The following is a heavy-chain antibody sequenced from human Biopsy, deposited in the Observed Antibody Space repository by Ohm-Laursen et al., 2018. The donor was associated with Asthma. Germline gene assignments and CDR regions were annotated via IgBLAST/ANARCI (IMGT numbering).Heavy chain of an antibody. Sequence: SLRLSCAASGFSFSNFAIHWVRQAPGKELEWVGVISKDASTQDYADSVKGRFTMARDNSKNTLDLQMNSLREEDTAVYYCVRDGTDDAFDIWGQGTVVSVSS. V-gene: IGHV3-30*01. D-gene: IGHD1-1*01. CDR1: GFSFSNFA. CDR3: VRDGTDDAFDI. J-gene: IGHJ3*02. CDR2: ISKDASTQ.